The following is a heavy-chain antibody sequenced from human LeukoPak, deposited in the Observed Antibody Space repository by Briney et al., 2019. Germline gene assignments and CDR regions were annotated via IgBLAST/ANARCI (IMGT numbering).Heavy chain of an antibody. J-gene: IGHJ6*03. CDR3: ARDFRSSRGMGYYYYYYYMDV. Sequence: GSLRLSCAASGFTFSSYSMNWVRQAPGKGLEWVSYISSSSSTIYYADSVKGRFTISRDNAKNSLYLQMNSLRAEDTAVYYCARDFRSSRGMGYYYYYYYMDVWGKGTTVTVSS. CDR1: GFTFSSYS. D-gene: IGHD6-13*01. V-gene: IGHV3-48*01. CDR2: ISSSSSTI.